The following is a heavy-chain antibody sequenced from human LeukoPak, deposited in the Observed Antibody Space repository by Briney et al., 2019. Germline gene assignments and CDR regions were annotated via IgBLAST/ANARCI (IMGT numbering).Heavy chain of an antibody. CDR1: VYFNSSGYS. Sequence: SETLSLTCTVSVYFNSSGYSLGWIRHPPGKGLEWIGSIYHSWCTSHNPSLKSRLTISVDTSKNQFSLKLNFLTAADTAMYYCARMFRSSWYINWFDPWGQGTLVTVSS. CDR3: ARMFRSSWYINWFDP. D-gene: IGHD6-13*01. V-gene: IGHV4-38-2*02. J-gene: IGHJ5*02. CDR2: IYHSWCT.